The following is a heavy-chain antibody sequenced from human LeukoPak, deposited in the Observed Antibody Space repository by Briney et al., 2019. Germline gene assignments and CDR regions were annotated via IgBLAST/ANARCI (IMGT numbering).Heavy chain of an antibody. CDR3: ARDNYYYDSSGDDAFDI. V-gene: IGHV4-39*07. D-gene: IGHD3-22*01. CDR1: GGSISSSSYY. Sequence: PSETLSLTCTVSGGSISSSSYYWGWIRQPPGKGLEWIGSIYYSGSTNYNPSLKSRVTISVDTSKNQFSLKLSSVTAADTAVYYCARDNYYYDSSGDDAFDIWGQGTMVTVSS. J-gene: IGHJ3*02. CDR2: IYYSGST.